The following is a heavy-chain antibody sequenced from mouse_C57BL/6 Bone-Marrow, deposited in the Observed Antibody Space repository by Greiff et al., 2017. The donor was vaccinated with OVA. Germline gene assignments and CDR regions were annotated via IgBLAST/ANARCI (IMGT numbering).Heavy chain of an antibody. D-gene: IGHD1-1*01. Sequence: EVKLVESGPGLVKPSQSLSLTCSVTGYSITSGYYWNWIRQFPGNKLEWMGYISYDGSNNYNPSLKNRISITRDTSKNQFFLKLNSVTTEDTATYYCARAYYYGSSYQYFDVWGTGTTVTVSS. CDR2: ISYDGSN. J-gene: IGHJ1*03. CDR1: GYSITSGYY. V-gene: IGHV3-6*01. CDR3: ARAYYYGSSYQYFDV.